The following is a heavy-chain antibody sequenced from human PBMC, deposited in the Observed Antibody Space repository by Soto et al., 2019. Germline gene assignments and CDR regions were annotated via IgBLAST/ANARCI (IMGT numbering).Heavy chain of an antibody. CDR1: GFSFSSYC. CDR2: ISYDGSNR. Sequence: GGSLRLSCAASGFSFSSYCMHWVRQAPGKGLEWVAVISYDGSNRYYADSVKGRFTISRDNSKNTLYLQMNSLRAEDTAVYYCAKDPGYYYYMDVWGKGTTVTVSS. CDR3: AKDPGYYYYMDV. V-gene: IGHV3-30*18. J-gene: IGHJ6*03.